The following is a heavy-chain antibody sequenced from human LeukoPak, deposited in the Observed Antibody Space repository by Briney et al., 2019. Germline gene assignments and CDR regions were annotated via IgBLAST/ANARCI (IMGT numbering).Heavy chain of an antibody. CDR3: ARDIRGYCSSTSCYWFDH. V-gene: IGHV4-4*07. CDR1: GGSISSYY. D-gene: IGHD2-2*01. Sequence: SETLSLTCTVSGGSISSYYWSWIRQPAGKGLEWIGRIYTSGSTNYNPSLKSRVTMSVDTSKNQFSLKLSSVTAADTAVYYCARDIRGYCSSTSCYWFDHWGQGTLVTVSS. J-gene: IGHJ5*02. CDR2: IYTSGST.